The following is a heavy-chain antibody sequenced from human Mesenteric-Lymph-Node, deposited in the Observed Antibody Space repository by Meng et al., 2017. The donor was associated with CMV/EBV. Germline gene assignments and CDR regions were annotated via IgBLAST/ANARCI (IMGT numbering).Heavy chain of an antibody. J-gene: IGHJ4*02. CDR3: ATPHYFPGY. CDR2: ISANGNTI. CDR1: GFTFGAYE. Sequence: GGSLRLSCAASGFTFGAYEMNWVRQAPGKGLEWVSHISANGNTINYADSVKGRFTISRDNAKKPLYLQMNSLRAEDTAVYYCATPHYFPGYWGQGTLVTVSS. V-gene: IGHV3-48*03. D-gene: IGHD3-10*01.